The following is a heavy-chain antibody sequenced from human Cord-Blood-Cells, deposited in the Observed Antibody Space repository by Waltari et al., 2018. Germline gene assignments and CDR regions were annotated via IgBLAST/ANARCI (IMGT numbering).Heavy chain of an antibody. CDR3: AREVATGYYDSSGYYHDAFDI. V-gene: IGHV1-18*01. J-gene: IGHJ3*02. D-gene: IGHD3-22*01. CDR2: ISAYNGNT. Sequence: QVQLVQSGAEVKKPGASVKVFCKASGYTFTSYGISWVRQAPGQGLEWMGWISAYNGNTNYAQKLQGRVTMTTDTSTSTAYMELRSLRSDDTAVYYCAREVATGYYDSSGYYHDAFDIWGQGTMVTVSS. CDR1: GYTFTSYG.